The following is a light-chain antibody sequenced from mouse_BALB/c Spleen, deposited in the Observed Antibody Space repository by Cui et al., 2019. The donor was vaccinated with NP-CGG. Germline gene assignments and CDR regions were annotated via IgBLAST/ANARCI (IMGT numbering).Light chain of an antibody. J-gene: IGLJ1*01. V-gene: IGLV1*01. CDR2: GTN. CDR1: IGAVTTSNY. CDR3: ALWYSIHWV. Sequence: QAVVTQESALTTSPVETVTLTCRSSIGAVTTSNYANWVQEKPDHLFTGLIGGTNNRAPGVPARFSGSLIGDKAALTITGAQTEDEAIYFCALWYSIHWVFGGGTKLTVL.